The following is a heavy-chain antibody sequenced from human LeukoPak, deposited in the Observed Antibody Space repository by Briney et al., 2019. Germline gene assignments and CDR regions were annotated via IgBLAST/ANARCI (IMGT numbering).Heavy chain of an antibody. D-gene: IGHD3-10*01. CDR2: ISYDGNNK. J-gene: IGHJ4*02. Sequence: TGGSLRLSCAASGFNFRHYGMHWVRQAPGKGLEWVAVISYDGNNKYYADSVKGRFTISRDNSKNTLYLQMNSLRVEDTAVYYCVKERPEDYYGSGSYFDFWGQGTRVTVSS. V-gene: IGHV3-30*18. CDR3: VKERPEDYYGSGSYFDF. CDR1: GFNFRHYG.